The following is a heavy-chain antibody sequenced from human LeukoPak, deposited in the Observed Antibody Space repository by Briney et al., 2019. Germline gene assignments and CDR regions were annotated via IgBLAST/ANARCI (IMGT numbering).Heavy chain of an antibody. D-gene: IGHD6-6*01. V-gene: IGHV4-34*01. Sequence: PSETLSLTCAVYGGSFSGYYWSWIRQPPGKGLEWIGEINHSGSTNYNPSLKSRVTISVDTSKNQFSLKLSSVTAADTAVYYCARIEYSSSIAYWGQGTLVTVSS. CDR2: INHSGST. CDR1: GGSFSGYY. CDR3: ARIEYSSSIAY. J-gene: IGHJ4*02.